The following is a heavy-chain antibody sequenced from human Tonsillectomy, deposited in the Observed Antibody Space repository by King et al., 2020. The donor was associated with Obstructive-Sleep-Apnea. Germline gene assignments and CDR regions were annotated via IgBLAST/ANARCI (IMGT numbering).Heavy chain of an antibody. CDR3: ARAYDSSGYYYVQAPGFDP. D-gene: IGHD3-22*01. V-gene: IGHV2-26*01. Sequence: LTLKESGPVLVKPTETLTLTCTVSGFSLSNARMGVSWIRQPPGKALEWLAHIFSNDEKSYSTSLKSRLTISKDTSKSQVVLTMTNMDPVDTATYFCARAYDSSGYYYVQAPGFDPWGQGTLVTVSS. CDR1: GFSLSNARMG. J-gene: IGHJ5*02. CDR2: IFSNDEK.